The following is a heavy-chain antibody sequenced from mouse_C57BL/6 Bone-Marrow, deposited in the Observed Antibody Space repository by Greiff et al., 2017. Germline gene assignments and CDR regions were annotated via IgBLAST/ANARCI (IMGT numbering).Heavy chain of an antibody. CDR3: ARHERLRPFAY. CDR1: EYEFPSHD. Sequence: EVQLQQSGGGLVQPGESLKLSCESNEYEFPSHDMSWVRKTPEKRLALVAAINSDGGSTYYPDTMDRRFIISRDNTKKTLYLQMSSLRSEDTALYYCARHERLRPFAYWGQGTLVTVSA. CDR2: INSDGGST. V-gene: IGHV5-2*01. D-gene: IGHD3-2*02. J-gene: IGHJ3*01.